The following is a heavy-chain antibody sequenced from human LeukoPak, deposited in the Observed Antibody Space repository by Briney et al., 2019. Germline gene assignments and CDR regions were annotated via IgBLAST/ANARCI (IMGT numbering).Heavy chain of an antibody. CDR1: GFTFSDYY. J-gene: IGHJ4*02. V-gene: IGHV3-11*01. Sequence: GGSLRLSCAASGFTFSDYYMSWIRQAPGKGLEWVSYISSSGSTIYYADSVKGRFTISRDNAKNSLYLQMNSLRAEDTAVYYCARDRNYYGSGSYYKVFDYWGQGTLVTVSS. D-gene: IGHD3-10*01. CDR3: ARDRNYYGSGSYYKVFDY. CDR2: ISSSGSTI.